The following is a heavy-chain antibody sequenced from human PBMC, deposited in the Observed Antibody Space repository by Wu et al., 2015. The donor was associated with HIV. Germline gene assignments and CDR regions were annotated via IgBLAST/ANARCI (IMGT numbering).Heavy chain of an antibody. CDR3: AREGVDAFHP. J-gene: IGHJ5*02. CDR1: EDTFSNYA. CDR2: VIANNGDT. V-gene: IGHV1-18*01. D-gene: IGHD5-12*01. Sequence: QVHLVQSGAEVKKPGSSVKVTCKASEDTFSNYAISWVRQAPGQGLEWLGGVIANNGDTSYAQKFQGRVTVTTDTSTTTSYMELRSLKSDDTAIYYCAREGVDAFHPWGQGTLVTVSS.